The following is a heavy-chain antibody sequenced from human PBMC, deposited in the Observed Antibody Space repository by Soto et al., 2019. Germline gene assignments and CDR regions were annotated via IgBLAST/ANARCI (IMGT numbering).Heavy chain of an antibody. CDR3: ARRSLDYYDSSGPLFDAFDI. V-gene: IGHV1-69*13. Sequence: SVKVSCKASGGTFSSYAISWVRQAPGQGPEWMGGIIPIFGTANYAQKFQGRVTITADESTSTAYMELSSLRSEDTAVYYCARRSLDYYDSSGPLFDAFDIWGQGTMVTVS. D-gene: IGHD3-22*01. CDR1: GGTFSSYA. CDR2: IIPIFGTA. J-gene: IGHJ3*02.